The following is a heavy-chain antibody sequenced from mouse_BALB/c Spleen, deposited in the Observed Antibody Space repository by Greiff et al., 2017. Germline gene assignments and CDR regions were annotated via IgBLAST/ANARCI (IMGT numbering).Heavy chain of an antibody. D-gene: IGHD3-3*01. V-gene: IGHV5-17*02. CDR3: ASSGTGFDY. CDR1: GFTFSSFG. J-gene: IGHJ2*01. CDR2: ISSGSSTI. Sequence: EVQRVESGGGLVQPGGSRKLSCAASGFTFSSFGMHWVRQAPEKGLEWVAYISSGSSTIYYADTVKGRFTISRDNPKNTLFLQMTSLRSEDTAMYYCASSGTGFDYWGQGTTLTVSS.